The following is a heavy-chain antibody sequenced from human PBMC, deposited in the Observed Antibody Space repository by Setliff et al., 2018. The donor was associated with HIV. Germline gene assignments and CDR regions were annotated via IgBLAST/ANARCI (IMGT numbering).Heavy chain of an antibody. CDR1: GGSLSSYY. CDR3: ARLSGDYYYFDY. V-gene: IGHV4-4*09. CDR2: IYTSGST. Sequence: SETLSLTCAVYGGSLSSYYWSWIRQPPGKGLEWIGYIYTSGSTNYNPSLKSRVTISLDTSKNQFSLKLTSVTAADTAVYYCARLSGDYYYFDYWGQGTLVTVSS. J-gene: IGHJ4*02. D-gene: IGHD2-21*02.